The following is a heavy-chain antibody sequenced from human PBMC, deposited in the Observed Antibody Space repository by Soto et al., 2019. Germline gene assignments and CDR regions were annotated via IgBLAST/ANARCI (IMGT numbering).Heavy chain of an antibody. Sequence: PSETLSLTCAVYGGSFSGYYWSWIRQPPGKGLEWIAEINHSGSTNYNPSLKSRVTISVDTSKNQLSLKLSSVTAADTAVYYCARGVAAEIWGQGTLVTVSS. CDR3: ARGVAAEI. V-gene: IGHV4-34*01. CDR2: INHSGST. CDR1: GGSFSGYY. D-gene: IGHD6-13*01. J-gene: IGHJ4*02.